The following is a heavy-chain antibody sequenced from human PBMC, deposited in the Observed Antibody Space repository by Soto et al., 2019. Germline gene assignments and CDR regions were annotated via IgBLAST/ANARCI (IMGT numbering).Heavy chain of an antibody. CDR2: ISGSGGST. D-gene: IGHD6-6*01. J-gene: IGHJ2*01. V-gene: IGHV3-23*01. Sequence: PGGALRGSCAAFGFTRISYDMSWVRQAPGKGLEWVSAISGSGGSTYYADSVKGRFTISRDNSKNTLYLQMNSLRAEDTAVYYCAKGRQLVGGNWYFDLWGRGTLVPVSS. CDR1: GFTRISYD. CDR3: AKGRQLVGGNWYFDL.